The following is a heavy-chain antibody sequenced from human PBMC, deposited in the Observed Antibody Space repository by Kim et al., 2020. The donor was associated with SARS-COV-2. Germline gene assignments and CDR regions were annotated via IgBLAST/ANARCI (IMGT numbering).Heavy chain of an antibody. Sequence: GGSLRLSCAASGFTFSNHPMHWVRQAPGKGLEVMAIISYDGNYEYYADSVKGRFTISRDKSKNTVSLQMNSLRREDTGVYYCARETAASDGSWVDFWGQGTLAT. CDR3: ARETAASDGSWVDF. CDR2: ISYDGNYE. V-gene: IGHV3-30*04. CDR1: GFTFSNHP. D-gene: IGHD6-13*01. J-gene: IGHJ4*02.